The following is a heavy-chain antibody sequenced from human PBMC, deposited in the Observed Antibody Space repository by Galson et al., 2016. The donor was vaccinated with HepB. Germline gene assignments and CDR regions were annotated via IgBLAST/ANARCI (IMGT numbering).Heavy chain of an antibody. V-gene: IGHV2-5*02. J-gene: IGHJ5*02. CDR1: GFSLSTNGVG. CDR3: ARYSYDSWSGYLRVQGSWFDP. CDR2: IFWDDDK. D-gene: IGHD3-3*01. Sequence: PALVKPTQTLTLTCSFSGFSLSTNGVGVGWIRQPPGMALEWLALIFWDDDKYYSPSLKTRLPITKDTSKNQVVLTMTNMGPVDTGTYYCARYSYDSWSGYLRVQGSWFDPWGQGTSVIVSS.